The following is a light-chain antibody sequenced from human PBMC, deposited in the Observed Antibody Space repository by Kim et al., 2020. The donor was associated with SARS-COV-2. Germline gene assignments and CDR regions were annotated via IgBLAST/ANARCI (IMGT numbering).Light chain of an antibody. CDR1: NSNIGAGYD. J-gene: IGLJ1*01. CDR3: QSYDSSLSWV. CDR2: GNS. Sequence: QSVTIPHTGINSNIGAGYDVHWYQQLPGTPPKLLISGNSNRPSGVPDRFSCSKSGTSASLAITGLQAEDEADYYCQSYDSSLSWVFGTGTKVTVL. V-gene: IGLV1-40*01.